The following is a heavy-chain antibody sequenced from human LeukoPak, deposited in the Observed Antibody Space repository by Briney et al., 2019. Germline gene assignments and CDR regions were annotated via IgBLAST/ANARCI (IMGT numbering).Heavy chain of an antibody. J-gene: IGHJ6*02. CDR3: ARRYCSSTSCYGDYGMDV. V-gene: IGHV4-39*01. CDR2: IYYSGST. Sequence: SETLSLTCTVSGGSISSSSYYWGWTRQPPGKGLEWIGSIYYSGSTYYNPSLKSRVTISVDTSKNQFSLKLSSVTAADTAVYYCARRYCSSTSCYGDYGMDVWGQGTTVTVSS. CDR1: GGSISSSSYY. D-gene: IGHD2-2*01.